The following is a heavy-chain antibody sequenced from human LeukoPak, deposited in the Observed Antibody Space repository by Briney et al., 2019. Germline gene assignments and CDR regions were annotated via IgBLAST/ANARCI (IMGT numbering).Heavy chain of an antibody. Sequence: SETLSLTCTVSGYSISNGFYWGWIRQPPGRGLEWIGYIYYSGSTNYNPSLKSRVTISVDTSKNQFSLKLSSVTAADTAVYYCARGGSDPFDYWGQGTLVTVSS. D-gene: IGHD5-12*01. CDR1: GYSISNGFY. CDR2: IYYSGST. J-gene: IGHJ4*02. V-gene: IGHV4-61*01. CDR3: ARGGSDPFDY.